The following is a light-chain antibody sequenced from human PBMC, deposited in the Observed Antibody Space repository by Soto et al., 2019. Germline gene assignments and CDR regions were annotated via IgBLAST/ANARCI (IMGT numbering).Light chain of an antibody. CDR3: AAWDDSVRSWV. J-gene: IGLJ3*02. CDR2: SNY. V-gene: IGLV1-44*01. CDR1: YSNIGSHT. Sequence: QSVLTQPPSASATPGQRVTISCSGSYSNIGSHTLNCSQPLPGPAPTLLIYSNYQRPSGVPDRFSGSKPGTSGSLDISGLQSEDEAVYYCAAWDDSVRSWVFGGGTKVTVL.